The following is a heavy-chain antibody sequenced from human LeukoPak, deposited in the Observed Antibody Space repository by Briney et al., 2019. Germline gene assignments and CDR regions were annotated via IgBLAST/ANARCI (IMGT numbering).Heavy chain of an antibody. D-gene: IGHD3-3*01. J-gene: IGHJ5*02. CDR3: ARGAIFGVVGGENWFDP. Sequence: SVKVSCKASGGTFSSYAISWVRQAPGLGLEWMGRIIPILGIANYAQKFQGRVTITADKSTSTAYMELSSLRSEDTAVYYCARGAIFGVVGGENWFDPWGQGTLATVSS. CDR2: IIPILGIA. CDR1: GGTFSSYA. V-gene: IGHV1-69*04.